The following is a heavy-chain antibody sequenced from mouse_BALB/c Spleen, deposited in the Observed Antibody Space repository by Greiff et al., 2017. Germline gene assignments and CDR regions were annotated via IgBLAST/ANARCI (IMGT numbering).Heavy chain of an antibody. CDR3: TREARATGAWFAY. J-gene: IGHJ3*01. Sequence: QVQLQQPGAELVRPGASVKLSCKASGYTFTSYWINWVKQRPGQGLEWIGNIYPSDSYTNYNQKFKDKATLTVDKSSSTAYMQLSSPTSEDSAVYYCTREARATGAWFAYWGQGTLVTVSA. CDR2: IYPSDSYT. CDR1: GYTFTSYW. D-gene: IGHD3-1*01. V-gene: IGHV1-69*02.